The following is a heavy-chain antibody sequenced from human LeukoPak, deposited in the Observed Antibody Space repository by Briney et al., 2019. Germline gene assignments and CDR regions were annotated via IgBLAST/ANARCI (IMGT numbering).Heavy chain of an antibody. CDR2: IRYDGSNK. V-gene: IGHV3-30*02. Sequence: GGSLRLSCAASGFTFSSYAMGWVRQAPGKGLEWVAFIRYDGSNKYYADSVKGRLTISRDNSKNTLYLQMNSLRAEDTAVYYCAKAIRYFDWLSVGYAFDIWGQGTMVTVSS. CDR3: AKAIRYFDWLSVGYAFDI. D-gene: IGHD3-9*01. J-gene: IGHJ3*02. CDR1: GFTFSSYA.